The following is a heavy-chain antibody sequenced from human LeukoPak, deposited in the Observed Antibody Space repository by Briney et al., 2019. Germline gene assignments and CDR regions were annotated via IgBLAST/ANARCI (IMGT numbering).Heavy chain of an antibody. V-gene: IGHV7-4-1*02. D-gene: IGHD6-19*01. J-gene: IGHJ4*02. CDR2: INTNTGNP. Sequence: INTNTGNPTYAQGFTGRFVFSLDTSVSTAYLQISSLKAEDTAVYYCARQSSGWWYYFDYWGQGTLVTVSS. CDR3: ARQSSGWWYYFDY.